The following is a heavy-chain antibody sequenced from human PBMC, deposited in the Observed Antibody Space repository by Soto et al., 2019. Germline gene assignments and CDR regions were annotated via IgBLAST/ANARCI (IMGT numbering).Heavy chain of an antibody. D-gene: IGHD3-22*01. CDR2: ISYDGSNK. CDR1: GFTFSSYG. CDR3: AKDYDSSGYYYGIPGY. J-gene: IGHJ4*02. Sequence: GSLRLSCAASGFTFSSYGMHWVRQAPGKGLEWVAVISYDGSNKYYADSVKGRFTISRDNSKNTLYLQMNSLRAEDTAVYYCAKDYDSSGYYYGIPGYWGQGTLVTVSS. V-gene: IGHV3-30*18.